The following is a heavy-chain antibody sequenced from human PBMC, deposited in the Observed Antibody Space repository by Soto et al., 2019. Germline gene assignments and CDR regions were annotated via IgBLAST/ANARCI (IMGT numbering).Heavy chain of an antibody. J-gene: IGHJ6*02. V-gene: IGHV1-69*13. CDR2: IIPIFGTA. D-gene: IGHD2-8*01. Sequence: ASVKVSCKASGGTFSSYAISWVRQAPGQGLEWMGGIIPIFGTANYAQKFQGRVTITADESTSTAYMELSSLRSEDTAVYYCAREGGGYCTKCGMDVWGQGTTVTVSS. CDR3: AREGGGYCTKCGMDV. CDR1: GGTFSSYA.